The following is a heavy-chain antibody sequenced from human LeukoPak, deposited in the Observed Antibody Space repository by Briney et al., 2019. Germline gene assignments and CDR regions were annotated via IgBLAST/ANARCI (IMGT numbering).Heavy chain of an antibody. V-gene: IGHV3-7*01. D-gene: IGHD3-10*01. CDR1: GFTFSSYW. J-gene: IGHJ6*03. Sequence: GGSLRPSCAASGFTFSSYWMSWVRQAPGKGLEWVANIKQDGSEKYYVDSVKGRFTISRDNAKNSLYLQMNSLRAEDTAVYYCARGGSGSFYYYYMDVWGKGTTVTVSS. CDR2: IKQDGSEK. CDR3: ARGGSGSFYYYYMDV.